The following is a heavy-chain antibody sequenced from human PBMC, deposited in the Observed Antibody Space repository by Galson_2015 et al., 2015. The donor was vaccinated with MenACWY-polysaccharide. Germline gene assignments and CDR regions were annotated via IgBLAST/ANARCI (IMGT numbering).Heavy chain of an antibody. CDR3: AKDMGTVEIIQVGLYGMDV. V-gene: IGHV3-43*02. Sequence: SLRLSCAASGFTFDDYAMHWVRQAPGKGLEWVSLISGDGGSTYYADSVKGRFTISRDNSKNSLYLQMNSLRTEDTALYYCAKDMGTVEIIQVGLYGMDVWGQGTTVTVSS. CDR1: GFTFDDYA. J-gene: IGHJ6*02. D-gene: IGHD5-24*01. CDR2: ISGDGGST.